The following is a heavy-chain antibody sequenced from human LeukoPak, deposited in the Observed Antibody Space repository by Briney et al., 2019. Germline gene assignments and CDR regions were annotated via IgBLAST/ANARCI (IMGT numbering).Heavy chain of an antibody. J-gene: IGHJ6*02. V-gene: IGHV4-59*01. CDR1: GGSISSYY. Sequence: SETLSLTCTVSGGSISSYYWSWIRQPPGKGLEWIGYIYYSGSTNYNPSLKSRVTISVDTSKNQFSLKLSSVTAADTAVYYCAGTPTGYYSSVYYYYGMDVWGQGTTVTVSS. CDR3: AGTPTGYYSSVYYYYGMDV. D-gene: IGHD3-9*01. CDR2: IYYSGST.